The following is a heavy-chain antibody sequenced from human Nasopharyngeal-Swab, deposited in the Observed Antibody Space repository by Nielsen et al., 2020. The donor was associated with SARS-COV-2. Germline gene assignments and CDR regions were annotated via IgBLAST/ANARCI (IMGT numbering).Heavy chain of an antibody. V-gene: IGHV4-31*03. J-gene: IGHJ5*02. CDR3: ARGLGDSSGWYTSTRYNWFDP. CDR1: GGPISSGGYY. D-gene: IGHD6-19*01. CDR2: IYYSGST. Sequence: SETLSPTCTVPGGPISSGGYYWSWIRQHPGKGLEWIGYIYYSGSTYYNPSLKSRVTISVDTSKNQFSLKLSSVTAADTAVYYCARGLGDSSGWYTSTRYNWFDPWGQGTLVTVSS.